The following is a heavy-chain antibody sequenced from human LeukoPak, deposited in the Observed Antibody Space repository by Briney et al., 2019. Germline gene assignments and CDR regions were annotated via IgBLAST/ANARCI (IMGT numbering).Heavy chain of an antibody. CDR1: GFTFSNYA. D-gene: IGHD3-22*01. J-gene: IGHJ4*02. Sequence: GGSLRLSCAASGFTFSNYAMSWVRQAPGKGLEWVSGITGSGGSTYYADSVKGRFTISRDNSKNTLYLQMNSVRAEDTAVYYCAKDVTYFDSSSYYLFDYWGQGTLVTVSS. CDR2: ITGSGGST. CDR3: AKDVTYFDSSSYYLFDY. V-gene: IGHV3-23*01.